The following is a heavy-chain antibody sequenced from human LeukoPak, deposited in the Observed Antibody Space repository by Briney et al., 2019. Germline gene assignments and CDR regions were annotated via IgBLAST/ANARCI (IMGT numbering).Heavy chain of an antibody. D-gene: IGHD3-16*02. CDR3: ARTKSRLGELSLDPDAFDI. CDR2: ISAYNGNT. J-gene: IGHJ3*02. V-gene: IGHV1-18*01. CDR1: GYRLSSYG. Sequence: GASVKVSCKASGYRLSSYGISWVRQAPGQGLEWMGWISAYNGNTNSAQKFQGRVTMTTDTSTSSAYMELRSLRSADTAVYYCARTKSRLGELSLDPDAFDIWGQGTMVTVSS.